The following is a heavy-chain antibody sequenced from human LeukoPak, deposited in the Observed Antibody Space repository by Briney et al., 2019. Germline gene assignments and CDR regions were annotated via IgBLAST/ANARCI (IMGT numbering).Heavy chain of an antibody. D-gene: IGHD4-17*01. CDR2: IYHSGST. Sequence: SETLSLTCSVSGYSISSGYYWGWIRPPPGKGLEWIGSIYHSGSTYYNPSLKSRVTISVDTSKNQFSLKLSSVTAADTAVYYCARTDYGEDYWGQGTLVTVSS. J-gene: IGHJ4*02. CDR3: ARTDYGEDY. V-gene: IGHV4-38-2*02. CDR1: GYSISSGYY.